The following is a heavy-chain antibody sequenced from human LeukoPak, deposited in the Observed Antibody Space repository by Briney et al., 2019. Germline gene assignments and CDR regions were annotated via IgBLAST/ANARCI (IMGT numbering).Heavy chain of an antibody. Sequence: PSGTLSLTCAVSGGSISSSNWWSWVRQPPGKGLEWIGEIYHSGSTNYNPSLKSRVTISVDKSKNQFSLKLSSVTAADTAVYYCAREADYYDSSAVGFYFDYWGQGTLVTVSS. V-gene: IGHV4-4*02. D-gene: IGHD3-22*01. J-gene: IGHJ4*02. CDR2: IYHSGST. CDR3: AREADYYDSSAVGFYFDY. CDR1: GGSISSSNW.